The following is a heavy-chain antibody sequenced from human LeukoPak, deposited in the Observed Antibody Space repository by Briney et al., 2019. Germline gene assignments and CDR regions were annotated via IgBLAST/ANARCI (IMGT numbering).Heavy chain of an antibody. CDR2: IYYSGST. V-gene: IGHV4-39*07. J-gene: IGHJ4*02. Sequence: PSETLSLTCTVSGGSISSSSYYWGWIRQPPGKGLEWIGSIYYSGSTYYNPSLKSRVTISVDTSKNQFSLKLSSVTAADTAVYYCARIGYGGNGGVDYWGQGTLVTVSS. D-gene: IGHD4-23*01. CDR3: ARIGYGGNGGVDY. CDR1: GGSISSSSYY.